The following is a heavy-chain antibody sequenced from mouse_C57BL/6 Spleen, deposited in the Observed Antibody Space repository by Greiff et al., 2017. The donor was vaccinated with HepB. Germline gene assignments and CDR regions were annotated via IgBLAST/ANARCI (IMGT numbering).Heavy chain of an antibody. CDR2: INPNNGGT. V-gene: IGHV1-18*01. Sequence: VQLQQSGPELVKPGASVKIPCKASGYTFTDYNMDWVKQSHGKSLEWIGDINPNNGGTIYNQKFKGKATLTVDKSSSTAYMELRSLTSEDTAVYYCARGAYGSKWMDYWGQGTSVTVSS. CDR3: ARGAYGSKWMDY. J-gene: IGHJ4*01. D-gene: IGHD1-1*01. CDR1: GYTFTDYN.